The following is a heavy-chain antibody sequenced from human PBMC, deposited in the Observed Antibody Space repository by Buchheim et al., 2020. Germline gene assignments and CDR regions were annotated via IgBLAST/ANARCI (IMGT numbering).Heavy chain of an antibody. CDR1: GGSFSDYY. V-gene: IGHV4-34*02. CDR2: INHSGTT. Sequence: QVQLQRWGAGLLKPSETLSLTCAVYGGSFSDYYWTWVRQPPGKGLEWIGEINHSGTTNYNPPLKSRVTISVDTPKSQFSLKLSSVTATDTAVYYCARGSRATVTTFFYWGRGTL. CDR3: ARGSRATVTTFFY. J-gene: IGHJ4*02. D-gene: IGHD4-11*01.